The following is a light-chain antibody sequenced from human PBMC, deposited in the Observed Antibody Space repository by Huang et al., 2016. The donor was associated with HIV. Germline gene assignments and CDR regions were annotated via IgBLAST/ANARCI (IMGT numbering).Light chain of an antibody. CDR3: QQRSNWPLT. CDR2: GTS. Sequence: EIVLTQSPATLSLSPGETATLSCRASQSVRSYLAWYQHKPGQAPRLLIYGTSIRASGVPGRNSGGGSGTDFTLTISGLEPEDFAVYYCQQRSNWPLTFGGGTKVEI. V-gene: IGKV3-11*01. J-gene: IGKJ4*01. CDR1: QSVRSY.